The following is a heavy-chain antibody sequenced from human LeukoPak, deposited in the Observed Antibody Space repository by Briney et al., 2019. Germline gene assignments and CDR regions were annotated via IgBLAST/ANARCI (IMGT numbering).Heavy chain of an antibody. CDR2: ISSSGSAM. D-gene: IGHD2-2*01. CDR3: ARDYLVVPAAMWWFDP. J-gene: IGHJ5*02. V-gene: IGHV3-21*01. Sequence: KPGGSLRLSCAASGFTFSSYSMNWVRQAPGKGLEWVSSISSSGSAMFYADSVNGRFTISRDNAKNSLYLQMNSLRAEDTALYYCARDYLVVPAAMWWFDPRGQGTLVTVSS. CDR1: GFTFSSYS.